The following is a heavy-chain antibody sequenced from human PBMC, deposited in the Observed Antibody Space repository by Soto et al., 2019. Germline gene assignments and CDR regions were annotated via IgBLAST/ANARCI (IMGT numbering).Heavy chain of an antibody. V-gene: IGHV3-23*01. CDR1: GFSFGTYA. Sequence: EVQLLESGGGLVQPGGSLRLSCVAYGFSFGTYAMTWVRQVPGKGLEWVSTISGGIGSTFYADSVKGRFTISRDISKKMLFLHMNGLRGEDTGTYYCAKGAARSWDYWVRGTMVTVSS. J-gene: IGHJ4*02. CDR2: ISGGIGST. D-gene: IGHD1-26*01. CDR3: AKGAARSWDY.